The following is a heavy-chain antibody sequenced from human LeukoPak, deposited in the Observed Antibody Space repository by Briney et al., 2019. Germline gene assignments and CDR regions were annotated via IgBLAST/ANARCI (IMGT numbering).Heavy chain of an antibody. V-gene: IGHV3-33*01. CDR3: ARLGDYYDSSGYGGIDY. D-gene: IGHD3-22*01. J-gene: IGHJ4*02. CDR2: IWYDGSNK. CDR1: GFTFSSYG. Sequence: GGSLRLSCAASGFTFSSYGMHWVRQAPGKGLEWVAVIWYDGSNKYYADSVKGRFTISRDNSKNTLYLQMNSLRAEDTAVYYCARLGDYYDSSGYGGIDYWGQGTLVTVSS.